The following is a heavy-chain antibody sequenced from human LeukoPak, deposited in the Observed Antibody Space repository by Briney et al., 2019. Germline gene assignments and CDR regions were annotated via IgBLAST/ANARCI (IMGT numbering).Heavy chain of an antibody. V-gene: IGHV1-2*02. CDR2: INPNSGGT. CDR3: AMYWFGEFPIDY. J-gene: IGHJ4*02. CDR1: GGTFSSYA. Sequence: ASVKVSCKASGGTFSSYAISWVRQAPGQGLEWMGWINPNSGGTNYAQKFQGRVTMTRDTSISTAYMELSRLRSDDTAVYYCAMYWFGEFPIDYWGQGTLVTVSS. D-gene: IGHD3-10*01.